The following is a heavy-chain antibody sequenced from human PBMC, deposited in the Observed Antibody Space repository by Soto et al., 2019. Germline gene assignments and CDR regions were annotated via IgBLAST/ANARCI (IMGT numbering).Heavy chain of an antibody. D-gene: IGHD3-16*01. CDR2: INPGGDVI. CDR1: GFSLRDYY. J-gene: IGHJ4*02. CDR3: TRDPRITDF. Sequence: QVRLVESGGGLVKPEGSLTLSCAASGFSLRDYYMTWIRQAPGKGLELLSYINPGGDVIKYVDSVKGRFTISRDNAKNSLYLHMNNLGAEDTAVYYCTRDPRITDFWGQGTLGTVSS. V-gene: IGHV3-11*01.